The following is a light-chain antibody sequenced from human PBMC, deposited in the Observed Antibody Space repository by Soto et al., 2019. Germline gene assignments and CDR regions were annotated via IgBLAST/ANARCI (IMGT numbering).Light chain of an antibody. CDR1: SSVVGGYNY. CDR2: DVS. V-gene: IGLV2-14*03. Sequence: QSVLTQPASVSGSPGQSITITCTGTSSVVGGYNYVSWYQQHPGKAPKVLISDVSNRPSGISNRFSGSKSGNTASLTISGLQAEDEADYYCSSYTSIDTWVFGTGTKVPVL. J-gene: IGLJ1*01. CDR3: SSYTSIDTWV.